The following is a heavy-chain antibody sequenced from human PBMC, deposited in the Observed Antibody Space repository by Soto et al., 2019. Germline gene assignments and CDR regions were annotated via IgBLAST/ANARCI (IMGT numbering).Heavy chain of an antibody. CDR1: GFSLSTSGVG. V-gene: IGHV2-5*01. D-gene: IGHD6-19*01. CDR3: AHRPSGWYLFDY. Sequence: GSGPTLVNPTHPLTLTCTFSGFSLSTSGVGVGWIRQPPGKALEWLALIYWNDDKRYSPSLKSRLTITKDTSKNQVVLTMTNMDPVDTATYYCAHRPSGWYLFDYWGQGTLVTVSS. CDR2: IYWNDDK. J-gene: IGHJ4*02.